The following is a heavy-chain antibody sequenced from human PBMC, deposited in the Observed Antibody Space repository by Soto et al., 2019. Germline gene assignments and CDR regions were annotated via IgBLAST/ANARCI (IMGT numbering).Heavy chain of an antibody. CDR3: AKESAGNYYYGMDV. CDR1: GFTFDDYA. Sequence: GGSLRLSCAASGFTFDDYAMHWVRQAPGKGLEWVSGISWNSGSIGYADSVKGRFTISRDNAKNSLYLQMNSLRAEDTALYYCAKESAGNYYYGMDVWGQGTTVTVSS. D-gene: IGHD6-19*01. V-gene: IGHV3-9*01. CDR2: ISWNSGSI. J-gene: IGHJ6*02.